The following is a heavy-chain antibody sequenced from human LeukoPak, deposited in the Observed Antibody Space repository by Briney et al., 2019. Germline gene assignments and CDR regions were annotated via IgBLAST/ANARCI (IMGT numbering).Heavy chain of an antibody. CDR2: IYSGGST. Sequence: PGGSLRLSCAAPGFTVSSNYMSWVRQAPGKGLEWVSVIYSGGSTYYADSVKGRFTISRDNSKNTLYLQMNSLRAEDTAVYYCALKGAVRAGDYYYMDVWGKGTTVTVSS. J-gene: IGHJ6*03. CDR1: GFTVSSNY. D-gene: IGHD3-10*02. CDR3: ALKGAVRAGDYYYMDV. V-gene: IGHV3-53*01.